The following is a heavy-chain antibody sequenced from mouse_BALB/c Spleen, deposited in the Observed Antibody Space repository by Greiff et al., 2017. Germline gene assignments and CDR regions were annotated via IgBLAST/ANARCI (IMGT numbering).Heavy chain of an antibody. CDR1: GFSLTSYG. J-gene: IGHJ3*01. D-gene: IGHD2-3*01. CDR3: VGDGYYWFAY. Sequence: VMLVESGPGLVAPSQSLSITCTVSGFSLTSYGVHWVRQPPGKGLEWLGVIWAGGSTNYNSALMSRLSISKDNSKSQVFLKMNSLQTDDTAMYYCVGDGYYWFAYWGQGTLVTVSA. V-gene: IGHV2-9*02. CDR2: IWAGGST.